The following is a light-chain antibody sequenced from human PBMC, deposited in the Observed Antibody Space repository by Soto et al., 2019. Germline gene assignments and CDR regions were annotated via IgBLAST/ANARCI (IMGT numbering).Light chain of an antibody. V-gene: IGKV3-20*01. CDR3: QQYGRSPGLFT. J-gene: IGKJ3*01. Sequence: EIVLTQSPGTLSLSPGARATLSCRASQSVSNTYLAWYQQKPGQAPRLLIYDASSRATGIPDRFSGSGSGTDFTLTISRLEPEDFAVYSCQQYGRSPGLFTFGPGTKVDIK. CDR1: QSVSNTY. CDR2: DAS.